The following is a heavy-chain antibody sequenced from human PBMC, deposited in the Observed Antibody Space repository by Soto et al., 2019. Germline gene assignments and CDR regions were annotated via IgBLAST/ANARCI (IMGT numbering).Heavy chain of an antibody. CDR1: GYSFTTSG. V-gene: IGHV1-18*01. Sequence: QVQLVQSGAEVKKPGASVKVSCKASGYSFTTSGITWVRQAPGQGLEWMGWISTYNGNTNYAQKLQDRVTLTTDTSTSTAYMELRSLRSDDTAVYYSARRLYGDYDYWGQGTLVTVSS. J-gene: IGHJ4*02. CDR2: ISTYNGNT. CDR3: ARRLYGDYDY. D-gene: IGHD4-17*01.